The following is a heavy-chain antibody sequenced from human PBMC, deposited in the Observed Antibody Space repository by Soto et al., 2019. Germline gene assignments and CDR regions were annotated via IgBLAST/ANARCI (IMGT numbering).Heavy chain of an antibody. Sequence: QVQLQQWGAGLLKPSETLSLTCAVYGGFVSSGSYYWSWIRQPPEKGLEWIGEMSHSGGTHFNPSLKSRVIMSVVRSRSRLSLKLGSVTAADTALYYCAGVVRGSATTVVDAFDILGPGKMVTVSS. V-gene: IGHV4-34*01. CDR2: MSHSGGT. J-gene: IGHJ3*02. D-gene: IGHD3-16*01. CDR3: AGVVRGSATTVVDAFDI. CDR1: GGFVSSGSYY.